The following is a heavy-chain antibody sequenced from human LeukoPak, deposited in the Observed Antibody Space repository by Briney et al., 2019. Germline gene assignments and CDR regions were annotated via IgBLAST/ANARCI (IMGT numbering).Heavy chain of an antibody. CDR1: GGSFSGYY. Sequence: SETLSLTCAVYGGSFSGYYWSWIRQPPGKGLEWIGNLYYRGSTSYNPSLKSRVTISVDTSKNQFSLKLSSVTAADTAVYYCTRRAAALPNYYMDVWGKGTTVTVSS. CDR3: TRRAAALPNYYMDV. CDR2: LYYRGST. D-gene: IGHD6-13*01. J-gene: IGHJ6*03. V-gene: IGHV4-34*01.